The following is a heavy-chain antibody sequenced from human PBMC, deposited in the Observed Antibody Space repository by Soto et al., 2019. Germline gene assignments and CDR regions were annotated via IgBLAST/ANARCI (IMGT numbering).Heavy chain of an antibody. D-gene: IGHD5-18*01. Sequence: PGGSLRLSCASSWFTVIRNYMSWVRQAPGKGLEWVSGIYSGGDTNYADSVKGRFTISRDNSKNTLYLQMNSLRAEDTAVYYCARAVDTFMVIDYWGQGTLVTVSS. CDR3: ARAVDTFMVIDY. CDR2: IYSGGDT. V-gene: IGHV3-53*01. CDR1: WFTVIRNY. J-gene: IGHJ4*02.